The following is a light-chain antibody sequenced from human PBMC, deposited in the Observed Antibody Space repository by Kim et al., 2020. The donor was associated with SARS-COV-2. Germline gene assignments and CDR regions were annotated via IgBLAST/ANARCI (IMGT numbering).Light chain of an antibody. Sequence: SYELTQPSSVSVSPGQTARITCSGGVLANKXARWLQQKPHQPPVLVLYKDSERPSGIPERFSGSSSWTTVTLTITGAQVEDEADYYCYSAADNYRV. CDR1: VLANKX. CDR2: KDS. J-gene: IGLJ3*02. CDR3: YSAADNYRV. V-gene: IGLV3-27*01.